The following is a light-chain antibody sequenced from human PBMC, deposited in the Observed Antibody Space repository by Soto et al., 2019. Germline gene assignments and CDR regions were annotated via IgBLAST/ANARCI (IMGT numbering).Light chain of an antibody. Sequence: LSPGERATLSCRASQSVDSYLVWYQQKPGQAPRLLIFGASNRATGIPARFSGSGSGTDFTLTINSLEPEDFAVYYCQQRSSWPITFGQGTRLEI. CDR2: GAS. V-gene: IGKV3-11*01. J-gene: IGKJ5*01. CDR1: QSVDSY. CDR3: QQRSSWPIT.